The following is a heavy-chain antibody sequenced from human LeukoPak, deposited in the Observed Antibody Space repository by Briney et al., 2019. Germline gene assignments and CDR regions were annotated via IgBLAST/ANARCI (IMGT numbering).Heavy chain of an antibody. CDR2: IWYDGSNK. CDR1: GFSLYG. D-gene: IGHD6-19*01. V-gene: IGHV3-30*02. CDR3: AKATNSGWYYFDY. Sequence: GGSLRLSCAASGFSLYGTHWVRQAPGKGLEWVAVIWYDGSNKYYADSVKGRFTISRDNSKNTLDLQMDSLRAEDTAVYYCAKATNSGWYYFDYWGQGTLVTVSP. J-gene: IGHJ4*02.